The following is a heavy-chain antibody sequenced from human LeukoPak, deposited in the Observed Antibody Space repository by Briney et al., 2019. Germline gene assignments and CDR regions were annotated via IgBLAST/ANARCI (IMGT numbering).Heavy chain of an antibody. V-gene: IGHV3-21*04. CDR3: ARLYLPATRFDY. Sequence: GGSLRLSCAASGFTFSRNSMNWVRQAPGKGLEWVSSISTSGSYIYYADSVKGRFTISRDNAKNSLYLQMNSLRAEDMAVYYCARLYLPATRFDYWGQGTLVTVSS. CDR1: GFTFSRNS. D-gene: IGHD5-24*01. J-gene: IGHJ4*02. CDR2: ISTSGSYI.